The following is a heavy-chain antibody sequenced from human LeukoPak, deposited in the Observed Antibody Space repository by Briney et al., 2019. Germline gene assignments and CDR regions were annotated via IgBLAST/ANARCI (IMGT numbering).Heavy chain of an antibody. Sequence: GGSLRLSCAASGFTFSSYGMHWVRQAPGKGLEWVAVISYDGSNKYYADSVKGRFTISRDNSKNTLYLQMNSLRAEDTAVYYCAGWLAGFSLDAFDIWGQGTMVTVSS. CDR1: GFTFSSYG. CDR3: AGWLAGFSLDAFDI. V-gene: IGHV3-30*03. J-gene: IGHJ3*02. D-gene: IGHD6-19*01. CDR2: ISYDGSNK.